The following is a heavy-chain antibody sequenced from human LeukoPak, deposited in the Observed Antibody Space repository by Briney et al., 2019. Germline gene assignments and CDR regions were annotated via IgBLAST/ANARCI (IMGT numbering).Heavy chain of an antibody. V-gene: IGHV4-34*01. Sequence: SETLSLTCAVYGGSFSGYYWSWIRQPPGKGLEWIGEINHSGSNNYNPSLKSRVTISVDTSKNQFSLKLSSVTAADTAVYYCARVSYWYFDLWGRGTLVTVSS. CDR3: ARVSYWYFDL. CDR1: GGSFSGYY. J-gene: IGHJ2*01. CDR2: INHSGSN.